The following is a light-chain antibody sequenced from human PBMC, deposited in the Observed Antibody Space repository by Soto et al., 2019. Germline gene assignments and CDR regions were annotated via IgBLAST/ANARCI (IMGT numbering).Light chain of an antibody. V-gene: IGKV3-20*01. Sequence: ENVLSQSPGTPSFHTGETAIVSCRPSQSLANSRLAWYRQKPGQAPRLLIYDVSRRATGIPDRFSGSGSGTDFTLPISRLEPEDFAVYFCHHYQTSPWPFGRGAKVAIK. CDR3: HHYQTSPWP. CDR2: DVS. CDR1: QSLANSR. J-gene: IGKJ1*01.